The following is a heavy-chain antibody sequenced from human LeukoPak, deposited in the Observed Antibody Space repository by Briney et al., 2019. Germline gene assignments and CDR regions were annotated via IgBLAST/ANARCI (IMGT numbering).Heavy chain of an antibody. CDR2: IYPDESNI. D-gene: IGHD2-2*03. J-gene: IGHJ4*02. CDR3: ARPPSRGYSSSFEY. Sequence: GEALKISCKGSGYSFPTYWIAWVRQMPGKGLEWMGIIYPDESNIRYSPSFQGQVTISADKSISTAYLQWSSLKASDTAMYYCARPPSRGYSSSFEYWGQGTLVTVSS. V-gene: IGHV5-51*01. CDR1: GYSFPTYW.